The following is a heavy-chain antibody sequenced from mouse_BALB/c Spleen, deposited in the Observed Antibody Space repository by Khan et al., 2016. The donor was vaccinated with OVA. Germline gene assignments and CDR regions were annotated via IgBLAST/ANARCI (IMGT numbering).Heavy chain of an antibody. CDR1: GYTFTSYW. D-gene: IGHD1-1*01. CDR2: INPSTGYS. V-gene: IGHV1-7*01. J-gene: IGHJ3*01. Sequence: QVHVKQSGAELAKPGASVKMSCKASGYTFTSYWMHWVKQRPGQGLEWIGYINPSTGYSEYNQKFKDKATLTADKSSSTAYMQLSSLTSDDSAVXYCANHGSSSAWFAYWGQGTLVTVSA. CDR3: ANHGSSSAWFAY.